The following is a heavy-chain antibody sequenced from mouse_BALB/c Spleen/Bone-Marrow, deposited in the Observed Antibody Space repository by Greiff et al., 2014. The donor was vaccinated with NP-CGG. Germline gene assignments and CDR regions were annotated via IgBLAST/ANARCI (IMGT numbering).Heavy chain of an antibody. Sequence: EVQLQQSGAELVKPGASVKLSCTASGFNIKDTYMHWVKQRPEQGLEWIGRIDPANGNTKYDPKFQGKATITADTSSNTAYLQLSSLTSEDTAVYYWAPYYYGSSQFAYRGQGTLVTVSA. CDR3: APYYYGSSQFAY. CDR1: GFNIKDTY. J-gene: IGHJ3*01. V-gene: IGHV14-3*02. CDR2: IDPANGNT. D-gene: IGHD1-1*01.